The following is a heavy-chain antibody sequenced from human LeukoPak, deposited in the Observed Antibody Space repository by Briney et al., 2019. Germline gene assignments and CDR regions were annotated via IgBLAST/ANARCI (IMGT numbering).Heavy chain of an antibody. V-gene: IGHV3-30-3*01. D-gene: IGHD3-3*01. CDR2: ISYDGSNK. J-gene: IGHJ3*02. CDR1: GFTLSSYA. Sequence: GGSLGLSCAASGFTLSSYAMHWVRQAPGKGLEWVAVISYDGSNKYYADSVRGRFTISRDNAKNSLYLQMNSLRAEDTALYHCARGKIIPIFGVVTTGAFDIWGQGTMVTVSS. CDR3: ARGKIIPIFGVVTTGAFDI.